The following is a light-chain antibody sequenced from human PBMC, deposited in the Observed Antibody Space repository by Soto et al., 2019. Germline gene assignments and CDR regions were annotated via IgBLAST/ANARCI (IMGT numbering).Light chain of an antibody. CDR2: DVT. J-gene: IGLJ1*01. Sequence: QSALTQPASVSGSPGQSITVSCTGTNSDIGRYDYVSWYQQHPGKVPKLLIYDVTNRPSGVSNRFSGSKSGNTASLTISGLQAEDDADYYCTSFTTAYTHVFGTGTKVTVL. V-gene: IGLV2-14*03. CDR1: NSDIGRYDY. CDR3: TSFTTAYTHV.